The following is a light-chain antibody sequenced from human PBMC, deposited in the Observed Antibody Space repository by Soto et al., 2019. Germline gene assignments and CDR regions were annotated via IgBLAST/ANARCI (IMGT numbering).Light chain of an antibody. J-gene: IGKJ2*01. CDR3: QQYGSSPYT. CDR1: QSVSSSY. V-gene: IGKV3-20*01. Sequence: EIVLTQSPGTLSLSPGERATLSCRASQSVSSSYLAWYQQKPRQAPRLLIYGASRRATGIPDRFSGSGSGTDFPLTISRLEPEAFAVYYCQQYGSSPYTFGQGPKLEIK. CDR2: GAS.